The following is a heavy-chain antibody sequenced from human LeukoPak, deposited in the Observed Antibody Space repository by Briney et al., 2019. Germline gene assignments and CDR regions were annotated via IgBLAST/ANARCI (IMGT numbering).Heavy chain of an antibody. CDR2: IDWDDDK. CDR1: GFSLSTSGMC. V-gene: IGHV2-70*11. D-gene: IGHD6-6*01. J-gene: IGHJ4*02. CDR3: ARTPLTRTYSSSPIKGYYFDY. Sequence: GSGPTLVNPTQTLTLTCTFSGFSLSTSGMCVSWIRQPPGKALEWLARIDWDDDKYYSTSLKTRLTISKDSSKNQVVLTMTNMDPVDTATYYCARTPLTRTYSSSPIKGYYFDYWGQGTLVTVSS.